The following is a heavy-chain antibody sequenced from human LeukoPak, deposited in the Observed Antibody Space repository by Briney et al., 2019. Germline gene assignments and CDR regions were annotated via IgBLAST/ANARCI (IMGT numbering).Heavy chain of an antibody. V-gene: IGHV4-39*01. CDR2: FHYTGST. Sequence: PSETLSLTCNVSSGSLSSSNYYWGWIRQPPGTGLEWLGTFHYTGSTYYNPSLKSRVTISVDTSKNQFSLKLTSVTAADTAVYYCARHLRFSIAVGFDYWGQGTLVTVSS. CDR3: ARHLRFSIAVGFDY. CDR1: SGSLSSSNYY. J-gene: IGHJ4*02. D-gene: IGHD6-19*01.